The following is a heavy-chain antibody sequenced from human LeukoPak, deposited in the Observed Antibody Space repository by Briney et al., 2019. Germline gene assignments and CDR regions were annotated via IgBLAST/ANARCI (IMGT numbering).Heavy chain of an antibody. CDR2: ISYDGSNK. Sequence: GGSLRLSCAASGFTFSSYAMHWVRQAPGKGLEWVAVISYDGSNKYYADSVKGRFTISRDNSKNTLYLQMNSLRAEDTAVYYCASSSGLYGYYFDYWGQGTLVTVSS. CDR1: GFTFSSYA. D-gene: IGHD6-19*01. CDR3: ASSSGLYGYYFDY. J-gene: IGHJ4*02. V-gene: IGHV3-30-3*01.